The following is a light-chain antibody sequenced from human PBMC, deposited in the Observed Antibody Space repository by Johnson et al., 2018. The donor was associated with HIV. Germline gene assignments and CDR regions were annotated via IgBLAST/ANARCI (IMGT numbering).Light chain of an antibody. CDR1: SSNIGDNY. Sequence: QSVLTQPPSVSAAPGQKVSISCSGSSSNIGDNYVSWYQQLPGTAPKLLIYEDTKRPSGIPDRFSGSKSGTSATLAITGLQTWDEADYYCGTWDNSLNVGHVFGTGTKVTVL. CDR3: GTWDNSLNVGHV. V-gene: IGLV1-51*02. CDR2: EDT. J-gene: IGLJ1*01.